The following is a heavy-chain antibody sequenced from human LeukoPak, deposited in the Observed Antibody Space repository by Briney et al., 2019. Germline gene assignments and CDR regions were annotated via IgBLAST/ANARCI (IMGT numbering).Heavy chain of an antibody. V-gene: IGHV4-59*01. CDR1: GGSISSYY. D-gene: IGHD1-7*01. CDR2: IYYSGST. Sequence: SETLSLTCTVSGGSISSYYWSWIRQPPGKGLEWIGYIYYSGSTDYNPSLKSRVTISVDTSKNHFSLKLRSVTAADTAMYYCARGGTTTSRWFDPWGQGTLVTVSS. J-gene: IGHJ5*02. CDR3: ARGGTTTSRWFDP.